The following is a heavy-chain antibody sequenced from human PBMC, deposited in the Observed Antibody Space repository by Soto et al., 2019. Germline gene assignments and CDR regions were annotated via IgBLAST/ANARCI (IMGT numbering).Heavy chain of an antibody. Sequence: PGGSLRLSCAASGFTFSSFGMHWVRQAPGKGLEWVAVISYEGSNKYYADSVKGRFTISRDNSENTLYLQMDSLRAEDTAVYYCAKDWYRSGPHYFDYWGQGTLVTVSS. CDR2: ISYEGSNK. D-gene: IGHD6-19*01. CDR1: GFTFSSFG. J-gene: IGHJ4*02. CDR3: AKDWYRSGPHYFDY. V-gene: IGHV3-30*18.